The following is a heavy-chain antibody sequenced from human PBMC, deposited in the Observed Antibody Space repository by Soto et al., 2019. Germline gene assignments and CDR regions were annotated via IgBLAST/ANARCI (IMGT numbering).Heavy chain of an antibody. CDR2: IYYSGST. D-gene: IGHD1-1*01. CDR1: GGSISSCGYY. CDR3: AAPTVGTHDAFDI. J-gene: IGHJ3*02. Sequence: QVQLQESGPGLVKPSQTLSLTCTVSGGSISSCGYYWSWIRQHPGKGLEWIGYIYYSGSTYSNPSLKSRVTMTVDTSKNQFSLKLISVTAAETAVYYCAAPTVGTHDAFDIWGQGTMVTVSS. V-gene: IGHV4-31*03.